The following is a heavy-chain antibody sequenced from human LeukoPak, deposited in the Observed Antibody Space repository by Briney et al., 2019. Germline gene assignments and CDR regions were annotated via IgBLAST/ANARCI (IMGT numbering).Heavy chain of an antibody. V-gene: IGHV3-21*01. CDR1: GFTFSSYS. Sequence: GGSLRLSCAASGFTFSSYSMNWVRQAPWKGLEWVSSISSSSSYIYYADSVKGRFTISRDNARNSLYLQMNSLRAEDTAVYYCARGYSSGWSSNSDSTPMRWGQGTLVTVSS. CDR2: ISSSSSYI. CDR3: ARGYSSGWSSNSDSTPMR. D-gene: IGHD6-19*01. J-gene: IGHJ4*02.